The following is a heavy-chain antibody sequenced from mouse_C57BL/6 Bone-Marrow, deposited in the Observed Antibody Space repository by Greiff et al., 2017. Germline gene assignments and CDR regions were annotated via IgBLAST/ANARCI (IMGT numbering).Heavy chain of an antibody. V-gene: IGHV1-55*01. J-gene: IGHJ3*01. Sequence: QVQLQQPGAELVKPGASVKMSCKASGYTFTSYWITWVKQRPGQGLEWIGDIYPGSGSTNYNEKFKSKATLTVDTSSSTAYMQLSSLTSEDSAVYYCAREKEWLLRGGWFAYWGQGTLVTVSA. CDR3: AREKEWLLRGGWFAY. CDR2: IYPGSGST. D-gene: IGHD2-3*01. CDR1: GYTFTSYW.